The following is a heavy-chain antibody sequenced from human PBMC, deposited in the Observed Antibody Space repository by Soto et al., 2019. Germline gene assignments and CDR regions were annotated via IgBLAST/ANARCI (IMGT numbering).Heavy chain of an antibody. CDR3: AKGISATGTTSVDY. V-gene: IGHV3-23*01. Sequence: EVQLLESGGGLVQPGGSLRLSCAASGFTFSSYAMSWVRQAPGKGLEWVSVISGSGGSTYYADSVKGRFTISRDNSKNTLYLQMNSLRAEDTAVYYCAKGISATGTTSVDYWGQGTLVTVSS. J-gene: IGHJ4*02. D-gene: IGHD1-1*01. CDR2: ISGSGGST. CDR1: GFTFSSYA.